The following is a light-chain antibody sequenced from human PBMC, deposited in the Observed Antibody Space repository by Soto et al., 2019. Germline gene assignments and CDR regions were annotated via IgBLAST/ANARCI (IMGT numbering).Light chain of an antibody. J-gene: IGKJ2*01. CDR3: QQYKSFMYT. Sequence: DIQLTQSPSVLSASVGAPATITCRASQALSNYLAWYQQEPGKAPDLLIYDASSLESGVPSRFSGSGSGTEFTLTISSLQPDDFATYYCQQYKSFMYTFGQGTKVDIK. CDR2: DAS. V-gene: IGKV1-5*01. CDR1: QALSNY.